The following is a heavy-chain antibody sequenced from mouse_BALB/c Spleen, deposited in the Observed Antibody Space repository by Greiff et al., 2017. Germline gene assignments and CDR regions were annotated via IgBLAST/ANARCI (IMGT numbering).Heavy chain of an antibody. CDR2: ISYSGST. J-gene: IGHJ1*01. D-gene: IGHD1-1*01. CDR3: ASSYGSSYDWYFDV. V-gene: IGHV3-2*02. Sequence: EVKLQESGPGLVKPSQSLSLTCTVTGYSITSDYAWNWIRQFPGNKLEWMGYISYSGSTSYNPSLKSRISITRDTPKNQFFLQLNSVTTEDTATYYCASSYGSSYDWYFDVWGAGTTVTVSS. CDR1: GYSITSDYA.